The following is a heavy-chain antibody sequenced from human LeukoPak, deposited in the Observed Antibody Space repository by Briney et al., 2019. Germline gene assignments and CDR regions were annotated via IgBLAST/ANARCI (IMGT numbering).Heavy chain of an antibody. D-gene: IGHD6-19*01. CDR1: GFTFSNYS. CDR3: ARGSVVAGYFNY. CDR2: IKQDGSEK. Sequence: GGSLRLSCAASGFTFSNYSMNWVRQAPGKGLEWVANIKQDGSEKYYVDSVKGRFTISRDNAKNSLYLQMNSLRAEDTAVYYCARGSVVAGYFNYWGQGTLVTVSS. J-gene: IGHJ4*02. V-gene: IGHV3-7*04.